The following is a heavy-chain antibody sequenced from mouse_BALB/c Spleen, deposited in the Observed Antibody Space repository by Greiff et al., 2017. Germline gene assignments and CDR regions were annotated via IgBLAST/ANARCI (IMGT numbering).Heavy chain of an antibody. CDR2: ISNGGGST. D-gene: IGHD4-1*01. V-gene: IGHV5-12-2*01. CDR3: ARQNWDWYFDV. CDR1: GFTFSSYT. J-gene: IGHJ1*01. Sequence: EVMLVESGGGLVQPGGSLKLSCAASGFTFSSYTMSWVRQTPEKRLEWVAYISNGGGSTYYPDTVKGRFTISRDNAKNTLYLQMSSLKSEDTAMYYCARQNWDWYFDVWGAGTTVTVSS.